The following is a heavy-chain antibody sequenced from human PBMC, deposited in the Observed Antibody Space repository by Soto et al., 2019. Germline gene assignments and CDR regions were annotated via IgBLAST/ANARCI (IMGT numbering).Heavy chain of an antibody. D-gene: IGHD3-10*01. V-gene: IGHV1-69*13. CDR1: GGTFSSYA. CDR3: ARDRVKSLSYYYYGMDV. Sequence: SVKVSFKASGGTFSSYAISWVRQAPGQGLEWMGGIIPIFGTANYAQKFQGRVTITADESTSTAYMELSSLRSEDTAVYYCARDRVKSLSYYYYGMDVWGQGTTVTAP. CDR2: IIPIFGTA. J-gene: IGHJ6*02.